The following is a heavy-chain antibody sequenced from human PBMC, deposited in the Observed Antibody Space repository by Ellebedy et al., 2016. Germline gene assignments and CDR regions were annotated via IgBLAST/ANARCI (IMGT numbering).Heavy chain of an antibody. Sequence: GGSLRLXXAASGFTFSSYAMSWVRQAPGKGLEWVSAISGSGGSTYYADSVKGRFTISRDNSKNTLYLQMNSLRAEDTAVYYCAKEEHDYVWGSYRRRFDYWGQGTLVTVSS. CDR1: GFTFSSYA. V-gene: IGHV3-23*01. D-gene: IGHD3-16*02. CDR2: ISGSGGST. J-gene: IGHJ4*02. CDR3: AKEEHDYVWGSYRRRFDY.